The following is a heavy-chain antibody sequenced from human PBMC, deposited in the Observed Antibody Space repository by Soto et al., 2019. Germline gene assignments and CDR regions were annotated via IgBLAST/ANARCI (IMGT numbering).Heavy chain of an antibody. CDR3: ARGSLADV. CDR2: ISSSGSTI. CDR1: GCTVRRCG. V-gene: IGHV3-48*03. Sequence: GGAQRLFSAASGCTVRRCGINWVRQAPGKGLEWVSYISSSGSTIYYADSVKGRFTISRDNAKNSLYLQMNSLRAEDTAVYYCARGSLADVWGQGTTVTVSS. J-gene: IGHJ6*02. D-gene: IGHD6-6*01.